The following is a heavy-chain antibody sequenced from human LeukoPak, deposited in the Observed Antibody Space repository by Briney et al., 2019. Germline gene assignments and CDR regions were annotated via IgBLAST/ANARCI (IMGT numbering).Heavy chain of an antibody. J-gene: IGHJ4*02. D-gene: IGHD7-27*01. CDR1: GYTFTSHD. V-gene: IGHV1-8*01. CDR3: VRTPPNWGFDY. CDR2: MSPNSGDT. Sequence: ASVTVSCKASGYTFTSHDINWVRQATGQGLEWMGWMSPNSGDTGYAQEFQGRVTMTSDSSISTAYMELSSLRSEDTAIYYCVRTPPNWGFDYWGQGTLVTVSS.